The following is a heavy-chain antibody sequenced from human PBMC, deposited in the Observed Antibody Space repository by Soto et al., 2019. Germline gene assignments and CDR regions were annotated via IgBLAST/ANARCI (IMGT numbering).Heavy chain of an antibody. CDR1: GYAFTDYY. Sequence: ASVKVSWKASGYAFTDYYRQWVRLTPRHGLQWKGWINPYRGGTDYAQDFEGRVTMTRDAAISTAYMEVSRLKSDDTAVFYCETPVGTRTPYDASEIWGQRSSVIVS. V-gene: IGHV1-2*02. CDR2: INPYRGGT. J-gene: IGHJ3*02. D-gene: IGHD5-12*01. CDR3: ETPVGTRTPYDASEI.